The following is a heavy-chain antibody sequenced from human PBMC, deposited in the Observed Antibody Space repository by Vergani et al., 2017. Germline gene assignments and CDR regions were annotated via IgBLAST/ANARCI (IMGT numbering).Heavy chain of an antibody. J-gene: IGHJ4*02. Sequence: QVQLQQWGAGLLKPSETLSLTCAVYGGSISSGDYYWSWIRQPPGKGLEWIGYIYYSGSTYYNPSLKSRVTISVDTSKNQFSLKLSSVTAADTAVYYCARERGAPYGDYDYWGQGTLVTVSS. D-gene: IGHD4-17*01. CDR1: GGSISSGDYY. CDR3: ARERGAPYGDYDY. V-gene: IGHV4-30-4*01. CDR2: IYYSGST.